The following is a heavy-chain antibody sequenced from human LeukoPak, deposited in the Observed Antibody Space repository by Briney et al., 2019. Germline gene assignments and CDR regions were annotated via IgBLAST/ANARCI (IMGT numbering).Heavy chain of an antibody. J-gene: IGHJ4*02. D-gene: IGHD2-21*02. Sequence: GGSLRLSCAASGFTVSNNYMSWVRQAPGKGLEWVSIIYSGGTTYYADSVKGRFTISRDNSKNTLYLQMYSLRDEDTAVYYCARAVGGDCYCFDYWGQGTQVTVSS. V-gene: IGHV3-66*01. CDR2: IYSGGTT. CDR1: GFTVSNNY. CDR3: ARAVGGDCYCFDY.